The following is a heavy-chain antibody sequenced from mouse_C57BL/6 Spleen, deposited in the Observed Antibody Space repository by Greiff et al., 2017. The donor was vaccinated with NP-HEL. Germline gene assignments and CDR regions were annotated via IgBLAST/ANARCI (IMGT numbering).Heavy chain of an antibody. Sequence: VQLQQPGAELVMPGASVKLSCKASGYTFTSYWMHWVKQRPGQGLEWIGEIDPSDSYTNYNQKFKGKSTLTVDKSSSTAYMQLSSLTSEDSAVYYWARSYYYGSRFDYWGQGTTLTVSS. CDR3: ARSYYYGSRFDY. CDR2: IDPSDSYT. J-gene: IGHJ2*01. V-gene: IGHV1-69*01. CDR1: GYTFTSYW. D-gene: IGHD1-1*01.